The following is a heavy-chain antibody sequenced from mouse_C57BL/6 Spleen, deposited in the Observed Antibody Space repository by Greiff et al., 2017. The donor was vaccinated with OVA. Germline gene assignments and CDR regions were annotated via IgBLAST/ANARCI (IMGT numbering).Heavy chain of an antibody. V-gene: IGHV14-4*01. Sequence: EVNVVESGAELVRPGASVKLSCTASGFNIKDDYMHWVKQRPEQGLEWIGWIDPENGDTEYASKFQGKATITADTSSNTAYLQLSSLTSEDTAVYYCTAFWDDWGQGTTLTVSS. CDR2: IDPENGDT. CDR3: TAFWDD. J-gene: IGHJ2*01. CDR1: GFNIKDDY.